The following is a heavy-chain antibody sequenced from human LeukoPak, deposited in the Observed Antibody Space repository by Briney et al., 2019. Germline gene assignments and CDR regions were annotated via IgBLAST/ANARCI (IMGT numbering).Heavy chain of an antibody. Sequence: GGSLRLSCAASGFTFDDYGMTWVRQAPGKGLEWVSGINYNGGSRSYEDSVKGRFAISRDNSKNTLYLQMNSLRDEDTAVYYCARASFQRWLQLGGDWGQGTLVTVSS. V-gene: IGHV3-20*04. CDR1: GFTFDDYG. CDR2: INYNGGSR. CDR3: ARASFQRWLQLGGD. J-gene: IGHJ4*02. D-gene: IGHD5-24*01.